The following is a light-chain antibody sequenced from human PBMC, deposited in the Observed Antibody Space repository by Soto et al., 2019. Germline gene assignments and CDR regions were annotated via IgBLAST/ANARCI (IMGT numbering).Light chain of an antibody. CDR1: QSVSTTY. V-gene: IGKV3-20*01. CDR2: GAS. CDR3: QQYGSSRWT. J-gene: IGKJ1*01. Sequence: EIVLTQSPGTLSLSPGERATLSCRASQSVSTTYLAWYQQKPGQAPRLLIYGASSSATGIPDRFSGSGSGTDFTLTISRLEPEDFAVDYCQQYGSSRWTFGQGTKVEIK.